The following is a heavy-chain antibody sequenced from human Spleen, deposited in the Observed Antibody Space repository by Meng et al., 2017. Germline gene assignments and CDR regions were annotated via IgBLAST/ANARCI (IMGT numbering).Heavy chain of an antibody. D-gene: IGHD2-15*01. CDR3: ARDSVGYCSGGSCLPYYYYYGMDV. CDR2: IYRGGST. CDR1: GFTFSSCA. Sequence: GGSLRLSCTASGFTFSSCAMTWVRQAPEKGLEWVSVIYRGGSTYYADSVKGRFTISRDNSKNTLYLQMNSLRAEDTAVYYCARDSVGYCSGGSCLPYYYYYGMDVWGQGTTVTVSS. J-gene: IGHJ6*02. V-gene: IGHV3-53*05.